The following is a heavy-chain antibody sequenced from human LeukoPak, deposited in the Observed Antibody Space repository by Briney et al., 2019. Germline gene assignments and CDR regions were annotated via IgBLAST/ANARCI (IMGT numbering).Heavy chain of an antibody. CDR3: AKNQILDDSGSWYGH. CDR1: GFTFSTSA. J-gene: IGHJ4*02. D-gene: IGHD6-13*01. CDR2: ISGRGGGT. V-gene: IGHV3-23*01. Sequence: GGSLRLSCGASGFTFSTSAMSWVRHTPGKGLEWVSHISGRGGGTYYAESVKGRFTVSRDNSKNTLYLQMNSLRADDTAVYYCAKNQILDDSGSWYGHWGQGTLVTVSS.